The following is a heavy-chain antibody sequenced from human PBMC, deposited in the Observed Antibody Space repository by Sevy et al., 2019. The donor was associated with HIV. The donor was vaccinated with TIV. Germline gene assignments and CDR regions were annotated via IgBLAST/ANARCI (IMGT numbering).Heavy chain of an antibody. V-gene: IGHV1-18*01. CDR3: ARTRVVAATPSAFDI. CDR2: ISAYNGNT. J-gene: IGHJ3*02. CDR1: GYTFTSYG. Sequence: ASVKVSCKASGYTFTSYGISWVRQAPGQGLEWMGWISAYNGNTNYAQKLQGRVTMTTDTSTSTAYMELRSLRSDDTAVYYCARTRVVAATPSAFDIWGQGTMVTVSS. D-gene: IGHD2-15*01.